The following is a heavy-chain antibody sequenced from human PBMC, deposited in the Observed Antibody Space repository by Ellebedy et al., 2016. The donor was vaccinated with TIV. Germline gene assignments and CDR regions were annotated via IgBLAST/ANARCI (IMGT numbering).Heavy chain of an antibody. CDR1: GGSISSYY. V-gene: IGHV4-59*12. Sequence: SETLSLTXTVSGGSISSYYWSWIRQPPGKGLEWIGYIYYSGSTNYNPSLKSRVTISVDTSKNQFSLKLSSVTAADTAVYYCARDYGDYVSYFDYWGQGTLVTVSS. D-gene: IGHD4-17*01. J-gene: IGHJ4*02. CDR3: ARDYGDYVSYFDY. CDR2: IYYSGST.